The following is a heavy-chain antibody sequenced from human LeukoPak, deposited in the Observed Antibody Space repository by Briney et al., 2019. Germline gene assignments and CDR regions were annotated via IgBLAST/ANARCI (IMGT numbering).Heavy chain of an antibody. CDR1: GFPFDDYG. CDR2: ISSSSSYI. Sequence: GGSLRLSCAASGFPFDDYGMTWVRQAPGKGLEWVSSISSSSSYIYYADSVKGRFTISRDNAKNSLYLQMNSLRAEDTAVYYCARGSSNVAARNNWFDPWGQGTLVTVSS. V-gene: IGHV3-21*01. D-gene: IGHD6-6*01. J-gene: IGHJ5*02. CDR3: ARGSSNVAARNNWFDP.